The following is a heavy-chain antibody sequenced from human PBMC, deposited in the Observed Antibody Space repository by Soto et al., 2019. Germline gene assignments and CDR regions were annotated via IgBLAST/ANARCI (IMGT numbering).Heavy chain of an antibody. J-gene: IGHJ3*01. CDR3: AKLMTGVGATSAFDF. D-gene: IGHD1-26*01. Sequence: EVQLLESGGGWVQPGGSLRLSCAASAFTFRSYSMTWVRQAPGKGLEWVSSISASGGSTWYAESVKGRFTISRDNSRNTLSLQMNSLRAEDTALYYCAKLMTGVGATSAFDFWGQGTMVTVSS. V-gene: IGHV3-23*01. CDR1: AFTFRSYS. CDR2: ISASGGST.